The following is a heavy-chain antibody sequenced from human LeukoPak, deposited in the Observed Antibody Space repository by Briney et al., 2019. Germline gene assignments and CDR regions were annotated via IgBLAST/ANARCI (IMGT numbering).Heavy chain of an antibody. CDR3: ARGPGKASFDY. V-gene: IGHV3-53*01. CDR1: GFIVSTNY. J-gene: IGHJ4*02. D-gene: IGHD3-10*01. Sequence: GGSLRLSCAASGFIVSTNYMSWVRQAPGKGLEWVSVIFSGGSTYYADSVKGRFTISRDKSKNTLYLQMNSLRAEDTAVYYCARGPGKASFDYWGQGTLVTVSS. CDR2: IFSGGST.